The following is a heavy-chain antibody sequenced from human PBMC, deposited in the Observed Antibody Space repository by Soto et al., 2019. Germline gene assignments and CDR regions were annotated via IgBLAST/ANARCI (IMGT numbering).Heavy chain of an antibody. CDR2: IYPCDSDT. V-gene: IGHV5-51*01. D-gene: IGHD1-7*01. CDR3: ATLPITGTTGIFDY. Sequence: GESLKISCNGSGYSFTIYCIGWVLQMPGKGLEWMGIIYPCDSDTRYSPSFQGQVTISADKSISTAYLQWSSLKASDTAMYYCATLPITGTTGIFDYWGQGTLVTVSS. J-gene: IGHJ4*02. CDR1: GYSFTIYC.